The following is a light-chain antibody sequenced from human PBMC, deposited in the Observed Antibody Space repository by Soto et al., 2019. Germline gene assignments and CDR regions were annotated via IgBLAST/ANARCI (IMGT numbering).Light chain of an antibody. Sequence: EIVMTQSPATLSVSPGERATLSCRASQSVSSNLAWYQQKPGQAPRLLIYHASTRATGIPARFSGSGSGTEFTLTISSLQSEDFAVYYCQKYNKWPLTFGGETKVEIK. CDR1: QSVSSN. CDR3: QKYNKWPLT. CDR2: HAS. J-gene: IGKJ4*01. V-gene: IGKV3-15*01.